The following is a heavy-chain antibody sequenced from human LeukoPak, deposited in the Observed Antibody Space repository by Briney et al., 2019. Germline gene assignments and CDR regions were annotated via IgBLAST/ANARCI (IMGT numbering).Heavy chain of an antibody. D-gene: IGHD1-7*01. CDR1: GFTFSDYA. J-gene: IGHJ4*02. V-gene: IGHV3-30-3*01. Sequence: GGFLRLSCAASGFTFSDYAMHWVRQAPGKGLEWVAVISKDGSDKYYPGSVRGRFTISRDNSKNTIYLQMDSLRAEDTAIYYCARDYWWNYDYWGQGTLVTVSS. CDR3: ARDYWWNYDY. CDR2: ISKDGSDK.